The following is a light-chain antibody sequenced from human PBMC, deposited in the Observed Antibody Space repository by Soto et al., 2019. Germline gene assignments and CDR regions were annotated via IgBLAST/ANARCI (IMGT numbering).Light chain of an antibody. J-gene: IGLJ1*01. CDR2: EVS. CDR1: SSDIGAYQY. V-gene: IGLV2-14*01. CDR3: TSYTRSSTRAYV. Sequence: QSALTQPASVSGSPGQSIAISCAGTSSDIGAYQYVSWYQQYPGKAPKLIIYEVSNRPSGVSHRFSGSKSGNTASLTISGLQAEDEADYYCTSYTRSSTRAYVFGTGTKLTVL.